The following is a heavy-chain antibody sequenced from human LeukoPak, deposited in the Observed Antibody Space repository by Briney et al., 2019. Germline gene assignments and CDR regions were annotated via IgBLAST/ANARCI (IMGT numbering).Heavy chain of an antibody. J-gene: IGHJ4*02. CDR2: FYYSAST. CDR1: GYSISSGYY. V-gene: IGHV4-38-2*02. CDR3: ARNYYDSSAYYYVLSYFDY. D-gene: IGHD3-22*01. Sequence: SETLSLTCTVSGYSISSGYYWGWIRQPPGKGLEWIGSFYYSASTYYNPSLKSRVTISVDTSKNPFSLKLSSVTAADTAVYYCARNYYDSSAYYYVLSYFDYWGQGTLVTVSS.